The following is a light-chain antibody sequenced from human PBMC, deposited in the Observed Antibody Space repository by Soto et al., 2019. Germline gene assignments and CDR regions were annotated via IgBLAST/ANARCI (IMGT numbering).Light chain of an antibody. J-gene: IGKJ4*01. Sequence: DIQMTQSPSSLSASVGDRVTITCRASQSISSYLNWYQQKPGKAPKLLIYAASSLQSGVPSRFSGSGSGTDFTLTISSLHPEDFATYYCQQSYSTHLTFGGGTKVEIK. V-gene: IGKV1-39*01. CDR2: AAS. CDR3: QQSYSTHLT. CDR1: QSISSY.